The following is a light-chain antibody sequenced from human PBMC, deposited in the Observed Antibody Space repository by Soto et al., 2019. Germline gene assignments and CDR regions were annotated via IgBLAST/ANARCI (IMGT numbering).Light chain of an antibody. CDR2: DVS. V-gene: IGLV2-14*01. Sequence: LTQPASVSGSPGQSITISCTGTSSDVGGYNYVSWYQQHPGKAPKLMIYDVSNRPSGVSNRFSGSKSGNTASPTISGLQAEDEADYYCSSYTSSSTYVFGTGTKVTVL. CDR1: SSDVGGYNY. CDR3: SSYTSSSTYV. J-gene: IGLJ1*01.